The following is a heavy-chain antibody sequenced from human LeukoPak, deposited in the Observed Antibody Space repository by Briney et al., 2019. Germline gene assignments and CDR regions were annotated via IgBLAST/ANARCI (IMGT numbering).Heavy chain of an antibody. CDR1: GGSISSYY. D-gene: IGHD1-26*01. V-gene: IGHV4-59*08. CDR3: ARPLRELDAFAI. CDR2: IYYSGST. J-gene: IGHJ3*02. Sequence: SETLSLTCTVSGGSISSYYWSWIRQPPGKRLEWIGYIYYSGSTNYNPSLKSRVTISVDTSKNQFSLNLSSVTAADTAVYYCARPLRELDAFAIWGQGTVVTVSS.